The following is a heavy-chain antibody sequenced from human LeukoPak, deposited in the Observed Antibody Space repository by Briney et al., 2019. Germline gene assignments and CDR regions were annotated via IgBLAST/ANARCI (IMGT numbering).Heavy chain of an antibody. Sequence: ASVKVSCKASGYTFTGHYMHWVRQAPGQGLEWMGWINTNTGKPTYAQGFRGRFVFSLDTSVSTAYVQSSSLQTGDTAVCYCPRSGADTSTYEFDYWGQGTLVTVSS. D-gene: IGHD5-12*01. CDR3: PRSGADTSTYEFDY. J-gene: IGHJ4*02. CDR1: GYTFTGHY. CDR2: INTNTGKP. V-gene: IGHV7-4-1*02.